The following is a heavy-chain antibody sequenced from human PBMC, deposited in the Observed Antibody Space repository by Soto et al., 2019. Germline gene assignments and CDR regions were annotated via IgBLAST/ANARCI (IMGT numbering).Heavy chain of an antibody. CDR1: GGSISSGGYY. Sequence: QVQLQESGPGLVKPSQTLSLTCTVSGGSISSGGYYWSWIRQHPGKGLEWIGYIYYSGSTYYNPSLKSRVTISVDTSKNQCSLKLSSVTAADTAVYYCARSGYYYDSSGPTPDWYFDLWGRGTLVTVSS. V-gene: IGHV4-31*03. J-gene: IGHJ2*01. CDR3: ARSGYYYDSSGPTPDWYFDL. CDR2: IYYSGST. D-gene: IGHD3-22*01.